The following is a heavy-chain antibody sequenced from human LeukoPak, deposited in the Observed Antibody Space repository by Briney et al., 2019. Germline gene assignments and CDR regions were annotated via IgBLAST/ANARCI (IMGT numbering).Heavy chain of an antibody. V-gene: IGHV1-69*02. Sequence: GASVKVSCKASGGTFNYYTINWVQQAPGQGLEWMGRIVPMFGIPDYAQKFQGRVTLTADKSTSTAYMELSSLRSEDTAMYYCAIMGGSTTRAVDYWAQGTLVTVSS. CDR3: AIMGGSTTRAVDY. CDR2: IVPMFGIP. J-gene: IGHJ4*02. CDR1: GGTFNYYT. D-gene: IGHD2-8*01.